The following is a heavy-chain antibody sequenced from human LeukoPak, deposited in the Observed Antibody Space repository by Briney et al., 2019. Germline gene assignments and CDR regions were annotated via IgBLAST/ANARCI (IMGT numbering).Heavy chain of an antibody. D-gene: IGHD3-10*01. Sequence: SETLSLTCAVYGGSFSGYYWSWIRQPPGKGLEWIGEINHSGSTNYNPSLKSRVTISVDTSKNQFSLKLSSVTAADTAVYYCARRLPNGSGSYYRTYYFDYWGQGTLVTVSS. CDR1: GGSFSGYY. CDR2: INHSGST. V-gene: IGHV4-34*01. CDR3: ARRLPNGSGSYYRTYYFDY. J-gene: IGHJ4*02.